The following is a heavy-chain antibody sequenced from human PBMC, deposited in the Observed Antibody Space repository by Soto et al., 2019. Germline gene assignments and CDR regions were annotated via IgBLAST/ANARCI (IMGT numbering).Heavy chain of an antibody. Sequence: QLQLQESGSGLVKPSQTLSLTCAVSGGSISSGGYSWSWIRQPPGKGLEGIGYIYHSGSTYYNPSLKRRVTISVDRSKNQFSLKLSSVTAADTAMYYCARAHYGDYGYGMDVWGQGTTVTVSS. V-gene: IGHV4-30-2*01. CDR2: IYHSGST. CDR3: ARAHYGDYGYGMDV. CDR1: GGSISSGGYS. J-gene: IGHJ6*02. D-gene: IGHD4-17*01.